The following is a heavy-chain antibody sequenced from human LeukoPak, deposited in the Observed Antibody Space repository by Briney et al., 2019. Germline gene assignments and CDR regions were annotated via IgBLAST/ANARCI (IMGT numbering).Heavy chain of an antibody. Sequence: SETLSLTCAVYGGSFSGYYWSWIRQLPGKGLEWIGEINHSGSTNYNPSLKSRVTISVDTSKNQFSLKLSSVTAADTAVYYCARVLLLWFGELVSNWFDPWGQGTLVTVSS. J-gene: IGHJ5*02. CDR3: ARVLLLWFGELVSNWFDP. CDR2: INHSGST. D-gene: IGHD3-10*01. CDR1: GGSFSGYY. V-gene: IGHV4-34*01.